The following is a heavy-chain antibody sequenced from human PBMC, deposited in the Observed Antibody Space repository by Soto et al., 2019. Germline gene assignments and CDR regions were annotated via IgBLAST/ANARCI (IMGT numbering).Heavy chain of an antibody. J-gene: IGHJ4*02. Sequence: LRLSCAASGFTVSSNYMSWVRQAPGKGLEWVSVIYSGGSTYYADSVKGRFTISRDNSKNTLYLQMNSLRAEDTAVYYCARDYYDSSGYYYSSDYWGQGTLVTVSS. D-gene: IGHD3-22*01. CDR1: GFTVSSNY. CDR2: IYSGGST. CDR3: ARDYYDSSGYYYSSDY. V-gene: IGHV3-53*01.